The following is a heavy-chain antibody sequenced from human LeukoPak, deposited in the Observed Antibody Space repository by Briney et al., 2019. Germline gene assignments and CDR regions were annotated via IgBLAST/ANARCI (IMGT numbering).Heavy chain of an antibody. D-gene: IGHD6-13*01. CDR3: ARDSADSSSFAFDI. CDR1: RLTFSSHW. CDR2: IKQDGSVK. Sequence: GGSLRLSCAASRLTFSSHWMTWVRQAPGKGMEWVANIKQDGSVKDYVDYVKGRFTISRDNAKNSLYLQMNSLRVEDTAVYYCARDSADSSSFAFDIWGQGTLLTVSS. J-gene: IGHJ3*02. V-gene: IGHV3-7*01.